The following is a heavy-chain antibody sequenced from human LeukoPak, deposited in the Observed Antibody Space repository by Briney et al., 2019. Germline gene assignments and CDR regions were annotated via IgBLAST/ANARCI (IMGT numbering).Heavy chain of an antibody. CDR2: IGGRDSGT. V-gene: IGHV3-23*01. J-gene: IGHJ4*02. D-gene: IGHD3-9*01. Sequence: GASLRLSCAASGFIFSNYAMSWVRQAPGKGLEWVSAIGGRDSGTYYADSVRGRFTVSRDDPKNTLYLQMNTLRAEDTAVYYCAKWGDYDILTGYYDSDYWGQGTLVTVS. CDR1: GFIFSNYA. CDR3: AKWGDYDILTGYYDSDY.